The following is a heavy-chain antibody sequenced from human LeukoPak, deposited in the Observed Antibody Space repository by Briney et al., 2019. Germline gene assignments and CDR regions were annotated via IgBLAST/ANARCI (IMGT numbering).Heavy chain of an antibody. CDR2: IKYDGSEI. J-gene: IGHJ4*02. D-gene: IGHD3-22*01. CDR3: ARSYQLDY. Sequence: GGSLRLSCAASGFTFSSYAMSWVRQAPGKGLDWVANIKYDGSEIYYADSVKGRFTISRDNANSSLYLQLNNLRVEDTAVYYCARSYQLDYWGQGTLVTVSS. V-gene: IGHV3-7*01. CDR1: GFTFSSYA.